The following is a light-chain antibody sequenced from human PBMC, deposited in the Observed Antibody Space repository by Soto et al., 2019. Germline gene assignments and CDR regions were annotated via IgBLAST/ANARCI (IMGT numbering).Light chain of an antibody. V-gene: IGKV3-15*01. J-gene: IGKJ2*01. CDR2: DAS. CDR1: QSVRFY. CDR3: QQSSNWPQYT. Sequence: EIVMTQSPVTLSVSPGERATLSCRASQSVRFYLAWYQQKPGQGPRLLIYDASTRATGIPARFSGTGSGREFTLTISSLQSEDSAFYFCQQSSNWPQYTFGQGTKFEIK.